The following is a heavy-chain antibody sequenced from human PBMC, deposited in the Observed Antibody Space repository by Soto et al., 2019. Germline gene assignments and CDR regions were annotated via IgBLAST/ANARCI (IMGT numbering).Heavy chain of an antibody. CDR3: ARDRSGSHEIDDSLDI. D-gene: IGHD1-26*01. CDR1: RFSFSTYA. J-gene: IGHJ3*02. V-gene: IGHV3-30-3*01. CDR2: ISYDGGNE. Sequence: QVQLVESGGGVVQPGRSLRLSCAASRFSFSTYAIHWVRQAPGKGLEWVAGISYDGGNEYYADSVKGRFTISRDNSKSTLYVKMNSLGPDDTAVYYCARDRSGSHEIDDSLDIWGRGTMVTVSS.